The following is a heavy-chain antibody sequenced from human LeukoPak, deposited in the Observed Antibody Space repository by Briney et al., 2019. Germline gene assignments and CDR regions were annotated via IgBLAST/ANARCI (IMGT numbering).Heavy chain of an antibody. J-gene: IGHJ4*02. D-gene: IGHD5-18*01. CDR3: ARDPDTAMLTYFDY. Sequence: PGRSLRLFCAASGFTFSSYGMHGVRQAPGKGLEWVAVISYVGSNKYYADSVKGRFTISRDNSKNTLYLQMNSLRAEDTAVYYCARDPDTAMLTYFDYWGQGTLVTVSS. V-gene: IGHV3-30*03. CDR1: GFTFSSYG. CDR2: ISYVGSNK.